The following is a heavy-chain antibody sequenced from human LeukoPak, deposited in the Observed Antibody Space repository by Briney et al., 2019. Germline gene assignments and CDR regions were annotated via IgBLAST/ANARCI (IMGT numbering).Heavy chain of an antibody. CDR1: GFTFSSYA. V-gene: IGHV3-21*01. CDR2: IGSSSSYI. D-gene: IGHD3-22*01. Sequence: GGSLRLSCAASGFTFSSYAMSWVRQAPGKGLEWVSSIGSSSSYIYYADSVKGRFTISRDNAKNSLYLQMNSLRAEDTAVYYCARDRDSSGYPQSYFDYWGQGTLVTVSS. CDR3: ARDRDSSGYPQSYFDY. J-gene: IGHJ4*02.